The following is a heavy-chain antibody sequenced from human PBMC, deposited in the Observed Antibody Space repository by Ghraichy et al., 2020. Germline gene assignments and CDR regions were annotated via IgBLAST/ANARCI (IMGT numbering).Heavy chain of an antibody. V-gene: IGHV3-15*01. CDR1: GFIFSNAW. Sequence: GESLNISCAASGFIFSNAWMSWVRQAPGKGLEWVGRIKSKTDGGTTDYAAPVKGRFTISRDDSKNTLYLQMNSLKTEDTAVYYCTTDSSRGSGWYFGWRGEGCFDYWGQGTLVTVSS. CDR3: TTDSSRGSGWYFGWRGEGCFDY. J-gene: IGHJ4*02. CDR2: IKSKTDGGTT. D-gene: IGHD6-19*01.